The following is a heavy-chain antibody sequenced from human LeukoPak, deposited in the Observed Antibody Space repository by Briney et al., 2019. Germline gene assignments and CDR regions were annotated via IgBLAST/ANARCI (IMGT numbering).Heavy chain of an antibody. CDR1: GGSISSYY. V-gene: IGHV4-4*07. Sequence: NPSGTLSLTCAVSGGSISSYYWSWIRQPAGKGLEWIGRIYTSGSTNYNPSLKSRVTMPVDTSKNQFSLKLGSVTAADTAVYYCARERLNVLLWFGENDAFDIWGQGTMVTVSS. D-gene: IGHD3-10*01. CDR3: ARERLNVLLWFGENDAFDI. CDR2: IYTSGST. J-gene: IGHJ3*02.